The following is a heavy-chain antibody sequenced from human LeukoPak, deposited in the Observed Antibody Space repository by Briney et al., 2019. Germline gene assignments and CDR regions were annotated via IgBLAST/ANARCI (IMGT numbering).Heavy chain of an antibody. CDR1: GYTFTSCY. J-gene: IGHJ2*01. D-gene: IGHD6-6*01. Sequence: ASVKDSCKASGYTFTSCYMHWVRETPRQGLEWMGIINPSGGSTSYAQKFQGIVTMTRDTSTSTVYMELSSLRSEDTAVYYCARDLCIAARSYWYFDLWGRGTLVTVSS. CDR3: ARDLCIAARSYWYFDL. CDR2: INPSGGST. V-gene: IGHV1-46*01.